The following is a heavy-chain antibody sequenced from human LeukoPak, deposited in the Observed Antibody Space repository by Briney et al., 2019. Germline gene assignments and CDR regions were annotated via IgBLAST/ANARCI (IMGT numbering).Heavy chain of an antibody. D-gene: IGHD6-6*01. CDR2: INYSGST. CDR1: GASISSYY. CDR3: ARLPARGIAARPKVYYYYYMDV. J-gene: IGHJ6*03. Sequence: PSETLSLTCTVSGASISSYYWSWIRQPPGKGLEWIAYINYSGSTRYNPSLKSRVTISVDTSKNQFSLKLSSVTAADTAVYYCARLPARGIAARPKVYYYYYMDVWGKGTTVTVSS. V-gene: IGHV4-59*12.